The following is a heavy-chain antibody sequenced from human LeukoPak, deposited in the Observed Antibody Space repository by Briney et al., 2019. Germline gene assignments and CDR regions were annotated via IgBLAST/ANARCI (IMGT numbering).Heavy chain of an antibody. J-gene: IGHJ4*02. CDR2: ISDDSSTI. D-gene: IGHD5-18*01. CDR1: DSMSRRFK. CDR3: ARGGYNYGSVFDY. Sequence: GGSLRLSCAASDSMSRRFKMNWVRQAPGKGLEWVSYISDDSSTIHYADSVKGRSTISRDNAENSLYPQMNSLRAEDTAVYYCARGGYNYGSVFDYWGQGTLVTVSS. V-gene: IGHV3-48*01.